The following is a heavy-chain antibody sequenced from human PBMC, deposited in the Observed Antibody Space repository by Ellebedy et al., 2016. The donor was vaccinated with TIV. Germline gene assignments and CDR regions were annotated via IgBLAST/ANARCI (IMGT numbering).Heavy chain of an antibody. Sequence: SETLSLTXAVYGGSFSGYSWTWIRQPPGKGLEWIGEINNSGSTNYNPSLKSRVTMSVYTSRNQFSLKLSSVTAADTAVYYCARENGPWGQGTLVTVSS. CDR3: ARENGP. CDR1: GGSFSGYS. V-gene: IGHV4-34*01. D-gene: IGHD2-8*01. J-gene: IGHJ5*02. CDR2: INNSGST.